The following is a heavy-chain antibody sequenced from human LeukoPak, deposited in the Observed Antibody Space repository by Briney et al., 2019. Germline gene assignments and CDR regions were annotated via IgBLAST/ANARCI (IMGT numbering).Heavy chain of an antibody. D-gene: IGHD3-22*01. CDR1: GFTFSSYA. Sequence: PGGSLRLSCADSGFTFSSYAMSWVRQAPGKGLEWVSLISTSGRTHYADSVQGRFTISRDNSKNTLSLHMNSLRAEDTAVYYCARPLNGSVYSHVVASWGRGALVTVSS. J-gene: IGHJ4*02. CDR2: ISTSGRT. V-gene: IGHV3-23*01. CDR3: ARPLNGSVYSHVVAS.